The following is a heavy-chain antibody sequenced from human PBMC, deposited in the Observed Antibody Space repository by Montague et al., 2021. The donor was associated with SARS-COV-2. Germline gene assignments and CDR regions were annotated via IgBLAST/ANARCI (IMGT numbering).Heavy chain of an antibody. V-gene: IGHV3-23*01. J-gene: IGHJ4*02. CDR1: GFTFSRSA. D-gene: IGHD2-2*01. Sequence: SLRLSCAASGFTFSRSAMSWVRQAPGKGLEWVSTISGGGVSTYYSDSVXGRFTISRDNSQNTLYLQMNSLRAEDTAVYYCARAPPISAVSSPRRNQFFFDSWGQGTLVTVSS. CDR2: ISGGGVST. CDR3: ARAPPISAVSSPRRNQFFFDS.